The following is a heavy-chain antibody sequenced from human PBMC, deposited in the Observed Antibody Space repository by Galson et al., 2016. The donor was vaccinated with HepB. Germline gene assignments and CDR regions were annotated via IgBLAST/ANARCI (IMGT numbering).Heavy chain of an antibody. CDR1: GFAFTSYW. Sequence: SLRLSCAASGFAFTSYWMHLARRAPGKGLVWVSHIDTDGGSIIYADSVRGRFTISRDNAKNTLYLQMNDLQAEETAVYYCARDNVGAVTFDHWGQGTQVTVSS. CDR3: ARDNVGAVTFDH. V-gene: IGHV3-74*01. D-gene: IGHD1-26*01. J-gene: IGHJ4*02. CDR2: IDTDGGSI.